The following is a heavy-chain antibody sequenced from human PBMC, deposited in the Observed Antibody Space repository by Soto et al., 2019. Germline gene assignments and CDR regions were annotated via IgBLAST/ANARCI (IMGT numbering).Heavy chain of an antibody. CDR1: SGSISGTHW. D-gene: IGHD3-10*01. CDR2: TYSTGST. V-gene: IGHV4-4*02. Sequence: QVQLQESGPGLVRSSGTLSLTCSVSSGSISGTHWWSWFRQTPGKGLEWIGETYSTGSTNYKSSLKSRLSIPVATSKNQFFLTPTAVTAADTALYYCARRGLTFARGAPTHWFHPCGPGTLVTVSS. J-gene: IGHJ5*02. CDR3: ARRGLTFARGAPTHWFHP.